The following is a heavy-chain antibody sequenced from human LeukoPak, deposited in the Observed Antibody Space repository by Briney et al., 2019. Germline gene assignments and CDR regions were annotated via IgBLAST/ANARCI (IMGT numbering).Heavy chain of an antibody. V-gene: IGHV4-30-2*01. J-gene: IGHJ4*02. D-gene: IGHD6-19*01. Sequence: PSQTLSLTCTVSGGSISSGGYYWSWIRQPPGKGLEWIGYIHHSGSTYYNPSLKSRVTISVDRSKNQFSLKLSSVTAADTAVYYCARDPGDLSSGWLWLYSTGDYWGQGTLVTVSS. CDR1: GGSISSGGYY. CDR2: IHHSGST. CDR3: ARDPGDLSSGWLWLYSTGDY.